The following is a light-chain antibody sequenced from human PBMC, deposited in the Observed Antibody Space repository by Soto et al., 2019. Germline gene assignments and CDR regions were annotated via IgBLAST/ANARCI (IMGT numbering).Light chain of an antibody. V-gene: IGKV3-20*01. J-gene: IGKJ1*01. CDR1: QSVSSSY. Sequence: EIVLSQSPGTLSLSPGERATLSCRASQSVSSSYLAWYQQKPGQAPRLLIYGASSRATGIPDRFSGSGSGTDFTLTISRLEPEDFVVYYCLQYGSSPLTFGQGTKLEIK. CDR2: GAS. CDR3: LQYGSSPLT.